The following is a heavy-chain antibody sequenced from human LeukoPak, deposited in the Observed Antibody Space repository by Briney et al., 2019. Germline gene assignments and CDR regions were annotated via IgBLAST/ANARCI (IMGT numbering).Heavy chain of an antibody. Sequence: PGGSLRLSCAASGFTFRDYNMNWVRQAPGKGLEWVSYITDSGSTIHYADSVNGRFTISRDNAKNSLYLQMNSLRAEDSAVYYCARSIGLTGGGVDVWGRGTTVTVSS. CDR1: GFTFRDYN. V-gene: IGHV3-11*01. CDR3: ARSIGLTGGGVDV. J-gene: IGHJ6*02. CDR2: ITDSGSTI. D-gene: IGHD3-9*01.